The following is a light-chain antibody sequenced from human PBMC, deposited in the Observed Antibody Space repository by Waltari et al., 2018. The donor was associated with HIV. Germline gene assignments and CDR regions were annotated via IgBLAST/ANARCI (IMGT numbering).Light chain of an antibody. Sequence: QSALTQPASVSGSPGQSITFPCTGTSSDFGFYNFVSWYQHHPGQAPKLIIFDVSKRPSGVSYRFSASKSDNTASLTISGLQAEDEADYYCSSYLSSSSRVFGTGTKVTVL. J-gene: IGLJ1*01. CDR2: DVS. V-gene: IGLV2-14*03. CDR1: SSDFGFYNF. CDR3: SSYLSSSSRV.